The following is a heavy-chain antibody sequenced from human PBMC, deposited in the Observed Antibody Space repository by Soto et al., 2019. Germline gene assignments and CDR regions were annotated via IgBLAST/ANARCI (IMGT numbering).Heavy chain of an antibody. Sequence: SVKVSCKASGGSFSSDPISRVRQAPGQGLERMGGIIPIFGTANYAQKFQGRVTITADESTSTAYMELSSLRSEDSAVYYCARDKSSRGWYYLFDIWGQGTMVTVSS. CDR2: IIPIFGTA. D-gene: IGHD6-19*01. J-gene: IGHJ3*02. CDR3: ARDKSSRGWYYLFDI. CDR1: GGSFSSDP. V-gene: IGHV1-69*13.